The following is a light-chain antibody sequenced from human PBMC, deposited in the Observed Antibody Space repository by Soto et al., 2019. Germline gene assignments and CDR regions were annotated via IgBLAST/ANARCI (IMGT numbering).Light chain of an antibody. V-gene: IGKV3-20*01. J-gene: IGKJ4*01. CDR1: QSVSSSY. Sequence: EIVLTQSPGTLYLSPGERATLSCRASQSVSSSYLAWYQQKPGQAPRLLIYGASSRATGIPDRFSGSGSGTDFTLTISSLEPEDFAVYYCQQYGSSPPLTFGGGTKGDIK. CDR2: GAS. CDR3: QQYGSSPPLT.